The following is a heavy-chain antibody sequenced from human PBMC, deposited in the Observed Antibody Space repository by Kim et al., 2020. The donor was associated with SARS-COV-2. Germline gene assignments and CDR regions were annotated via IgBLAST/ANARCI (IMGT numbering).Heavy chain of an antibody. CDR3: ARSGYSSSSSLGY. J-gene: IGHJ4*02. V-gene: IGHV4-4*08. Sequence: NCNPSLKSRVTISVGTSKNRFSLKLSSGTAADTAVYYCARSGYSSSSSLGYWGLGTLVTVPS. D-gene: IGHD6-6*01.